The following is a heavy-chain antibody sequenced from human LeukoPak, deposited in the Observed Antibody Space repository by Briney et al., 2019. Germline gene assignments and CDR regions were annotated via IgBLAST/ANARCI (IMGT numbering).Heavy chain of an antibody. CDR1: GFTFTISA. J-gene: IGHJ4*02. CDR2: IVVGSGNT. CDR3: AAALHGYWVY. D-gene: IGHD3-22*01. V-gene: IGHV1-58*02. Sequence: SVKVSCKASGFTFTISAMQWVRQARGQRLEWIGWIVVGSGNTNYAQKFQERVTITRDMSTSTAYMELSSLRSEDTAVYYCAAALHGYWVYWGQGTLVTVSS.